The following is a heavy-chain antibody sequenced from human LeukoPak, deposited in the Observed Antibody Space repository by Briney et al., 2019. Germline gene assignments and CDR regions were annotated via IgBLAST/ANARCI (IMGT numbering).Heavy chain of an antibody. Sequence: SETLSLTCAVSGAPFRNFYWTWIRQTPDKGLEWIGRINHGGLTKFNPSLNSRVTMSVDTPKSQFTLKLTSVTAADTGMYYCAREESSGWGVLLVEGWFDPCGQGTLVTVSS. D-gene: IGHD6-19*01. CDR1: GAPFRNFY. J-gene: IGHJ5*02. V-gene: IGHV4-34*10. CDR2: INHGGLT. CDR3: AREESSGWGVLLVEGWFDP.